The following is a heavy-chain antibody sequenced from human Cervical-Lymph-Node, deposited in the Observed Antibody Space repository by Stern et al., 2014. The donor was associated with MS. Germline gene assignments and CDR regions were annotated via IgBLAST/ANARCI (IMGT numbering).Heavy chain of an antibody. J-gene: IGHJ3*01. CDR2: VSYDGLNE. D-gene: IGHD5-18*01. CDR3: ARGAYTYGFDGFSGAFDL. CDR1: GFTFTRYA. V-gene: IGHV3-30*04. Sequence: DQLVESGGGVVQPGKSLRLSCGTSGFTFTRYAMHWVRQAPGKGLDWVAGVSYDGLNEYYADSVKGRFTISRDNSKKTVSLQMNSLRPEDTALYYCARGAYTYGFDGFSGAFDLWGQGTMVTVSS.